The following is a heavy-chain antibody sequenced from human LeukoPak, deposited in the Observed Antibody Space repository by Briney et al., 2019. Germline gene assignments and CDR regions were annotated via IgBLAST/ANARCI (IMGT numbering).Heavy chain of an antibody. D-gene: IGHD2-2*01. J-gene: IGHJ4*02. V-gene: IGHV3-30*02. Sequence: GGSLRLSCAASGFIFSTYGMHWVRQAPGKGLEWVAFIQFDGSNEYYADSVKGRFTISRDNSKNTLYLQMNSLRAEDTSVYYCAKDQQLQPFHYWGQGTPVTVSS. CDR1: GFIFSTYG. CDR3: AKDQQLQPFHY. CDR2: IQFDGSNE.